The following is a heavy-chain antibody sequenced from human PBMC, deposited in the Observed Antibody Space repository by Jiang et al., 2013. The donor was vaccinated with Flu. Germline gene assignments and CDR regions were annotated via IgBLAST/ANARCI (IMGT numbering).Heavy chain of an antibody. D-gene: IGHD3-10*01. CDR1: GDSFTGYY. V-gene: IGHV4-59*07. Sequence: GSGLVKPSDTLSLTCTVSGDSFTGYYWSWIRQPPGKGLEWIGYIYTSGSTNYNPSLKSRVSISVDTSKNQFSLKLSSVTAADTAVYYCARGGFGEFADAFDIWAKGQWSPVSS. J-gene: IGHJ3*02. CDR2: IYTSGST. CDR3: ARGGFGEFADAFDI.